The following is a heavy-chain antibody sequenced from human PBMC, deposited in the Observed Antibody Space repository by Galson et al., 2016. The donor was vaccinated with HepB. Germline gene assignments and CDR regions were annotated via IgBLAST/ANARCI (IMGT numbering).Heavy chain of an antibody. CDR2: INHSGST. CDR3: ARSTPYYGMDV. J-gene: IGHJ6*02. CDR1: DGSLTSYY. D-gene: IGHD3-10*01. Sequence: SETLSLTCVVSDGSLTSYYWSWIRQPPGKGLEWIGEINHSGSTKYQSSLKSRVTISVDTSKSEVSLKVSSVTASDSAVYYCARSTPYYGMDVWGQGTTVTVSS. V-gene: IGHV4-34*01.